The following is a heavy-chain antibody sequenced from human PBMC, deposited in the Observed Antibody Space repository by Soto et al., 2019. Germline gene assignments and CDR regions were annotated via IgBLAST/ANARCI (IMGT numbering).Heavy chain of an antibody. Sequence: SETLSLTCTVSGGSISGYYWSWIRQPPGKGLEWIGYIYYSGSTSYNPSLKSRVTISLDTSKNQFSLKLRSVTAADTAMYYCARRGYYGRLSSTNWFDPWGQGTLVTVSS. CDR1: GGSISGYY. CDR3: ARRGYYGRLSSTNWFDP. V-gene: IGHV4-59*01. CDR2: IYYSGST. D-gene: IGHD3-3*01. J-gene: IGHJ5*02.